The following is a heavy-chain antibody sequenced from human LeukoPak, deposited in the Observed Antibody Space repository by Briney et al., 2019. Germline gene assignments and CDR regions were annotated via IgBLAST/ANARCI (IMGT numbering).Heavy chain of an antibody. V-gene: IGHV3-23*01. D-gene: IGHD3-9*01. CDR1: GFIFSNYA. CDR2: ITGTAYKT. Sequence: GGSLRLSCAASGFIFSNYAMAWVRQAPGKGVEWVSAITGTAYKTYYADSVKGRFTISRDNSKNTLYLQMNTLRAEDTAIYYCAKNLRGNYDTLTAFDPWGPGTLVTVSS. CDR3: AKNLRGNYDTLTAFDP. J-gene: IGHJ5*02.